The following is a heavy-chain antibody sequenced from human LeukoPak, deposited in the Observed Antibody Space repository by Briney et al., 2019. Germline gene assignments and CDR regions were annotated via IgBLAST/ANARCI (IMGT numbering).Heavy chain of an antibody. CDR1: GYTFTSYG. V-gene: IGHV1-18*01. D-gene: IGHD5-24*01. Sequence: ASVKVSCKASGYTFTSYGISWVRQAPGQGLEWMGWISAYNGNTNYAQKLQGRVTMTTDTSTSTAYMELRSLRSDDTAVYYCARDGKRRRDGYNVDYWGQGTLVTVSS. CDR3: ARDGKRRRDGYNVDY. CDR2: ISAYNGNT. J-gene: IGHJ4*02.